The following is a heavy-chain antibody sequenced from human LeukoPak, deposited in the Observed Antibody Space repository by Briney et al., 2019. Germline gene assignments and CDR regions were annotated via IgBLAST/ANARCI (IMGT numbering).Heavy chain of an antibody. CDR3: ARDRGSNDPIDY. V-gene: IGHV3-33*08. CDR1: GFTFRSYG. J-gene: IGHJ4*02. Sequence: GGSLRLSCAASGFTFRSYGMHWVRQAPGKGLEWVAVIWHDGTNKYYADSVKGRFTISRDNSKNTLYLQVKSLRAEDTAVYYCARDRGSNDPIDYWGQGTLVTVSS. CDR2: IWHDGTNK. D-gene: IGHD2-15*01.